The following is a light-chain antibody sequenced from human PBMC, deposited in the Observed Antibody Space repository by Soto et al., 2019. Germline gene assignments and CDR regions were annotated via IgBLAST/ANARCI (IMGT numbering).Light chain of an antibody. J-gene: IGLJ1*01. CDR2: EVS. Sequence: QSVLTQPASVSGCPGQSITISCTGTSSDVGGYNYVSWYQHHPGKAPKLLIYEVSYRPSGVSDRFSGSKSANTASLTISGLQAEDEADYYCSSYTSGSLRVFGTGTKVTVL. V-gene: IGLV2-14*01. CDR1: SSDVGGYNY. CDR3: SSYTSGSLRV.